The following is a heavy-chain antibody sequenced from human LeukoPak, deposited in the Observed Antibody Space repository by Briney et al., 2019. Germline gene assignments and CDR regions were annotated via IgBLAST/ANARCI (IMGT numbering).Heavy chain of an antibody. Sequence: KPSETLSLTCTVSGGSISSYYWSWIRQPAGKGLEWIGRIYTSGSTNYNPSLKSRVTMSVDTSKNQFSLKLSSVTAADTAVYYCATTVVVPAANYFDYWGQGTLVTVSS. CDR2: IYTSGST. CDR1: GGSISSYY. D-gene: IGHD2-2*01. V-gene: IGHV4-4*07. J-gene: IGHJ4*02. CDR3: ATTVVVPAANYFDY.